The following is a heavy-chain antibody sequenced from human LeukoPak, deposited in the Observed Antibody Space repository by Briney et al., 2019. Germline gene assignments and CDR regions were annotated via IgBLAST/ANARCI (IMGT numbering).Heavy chain of an antibody. V-gene: IGHV3-23*01. CDR2: ISGNGGYT. D-gene: IGHD1-26*01. CDR1: GITFSNYI. CDR3: ARFDSGSYYVPFDY. Sequence: GGSLRLSCAASGITFSNYIMSWVRQAPGKGLEWVSTISGNGGYTYYADSVKGRFTISRANSKNTLYLQMNSLRAEDTAVYYCARFDSGSYYVPFDYWGQGTLVTVSS. J-gene: IGHJ4*02.